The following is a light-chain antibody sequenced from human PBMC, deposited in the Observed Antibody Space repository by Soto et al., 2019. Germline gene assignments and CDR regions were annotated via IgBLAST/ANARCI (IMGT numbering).Light chain of an antibody. CDR3: VSYTDTDTLV. CDR2: EVT. J-gene: IGLJ1*01. CDR1: NTDVGQDKS. Sequence: QSALTQPASVSGSRGQSIIISCVGRNTDVGQDKSVSWYQQGPGKAPKLLIFEVTNRPSGVSNRFSGSRSGNTASLTISGLQRDDEGDYFCVSYTDTDTLVFGTGTQVTVL. V-gene: IGLV2-14*01.